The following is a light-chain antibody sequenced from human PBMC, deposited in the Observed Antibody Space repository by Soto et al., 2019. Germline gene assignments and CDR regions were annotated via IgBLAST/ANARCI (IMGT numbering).Light chain of an antibody. Sequence: DIPMTQSPSTLSASVGDRVTITCRASQSISSWLAWYQQKPGKAPKLLNYKASSLESGVPSRFSGSGTGTEFTLTISSLQPDDFATYYCQQYNSFPTFGHGTKVESK. CDR2: KAS. J-gene: IGKJ1*01. CDR3: QQYNSFPT. CDR1: QSISSW. V-gene: IGKV1-5*03.